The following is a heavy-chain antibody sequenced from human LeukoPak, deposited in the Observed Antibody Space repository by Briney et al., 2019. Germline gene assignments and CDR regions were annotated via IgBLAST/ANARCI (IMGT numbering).Heavy chain of an antibody. D-gene: IGHD3-22*01. J-gene: IGHJ4*02. Sequence: GGSLRLSCVASGFRFSGYAIHWVRQAPGQGLEWVALISYNGRRKEYADSVKGRFTIDRDNSKNTVYLQINSLGPDDTGVYFCARLEARGYYYEGLDYWGQGNLVTVSS. CDR3: ARLEARGYYYEGLDY. CDR2: ISYNGRRK. V-gene: IGHV3-30*04. CDR1: GFRFSGYA.